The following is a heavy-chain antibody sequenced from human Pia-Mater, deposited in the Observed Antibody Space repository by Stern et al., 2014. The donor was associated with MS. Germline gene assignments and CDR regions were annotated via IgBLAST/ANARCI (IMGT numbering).Heavy chain of an antibody. V-gene: IGHV1-69*01. Sequence: VQLVESGDEAKKPGSSVKVFCKTLGGTFSNYGFFWVRQAPGQGLEWMGGIIPFFGTTNYAQKFQGRVTITADESTSTVYMELRSLRSDDSAIYYCTASGGGPHDYXFEWWGQGTLVTVSS. CDR1: GGTFSNYG. CDR3: TASGGGPHDYXFEW. D-gene: IGHD2-21*02. CDR2: IIPFFGTT. J-gene: IGHJ4*02.